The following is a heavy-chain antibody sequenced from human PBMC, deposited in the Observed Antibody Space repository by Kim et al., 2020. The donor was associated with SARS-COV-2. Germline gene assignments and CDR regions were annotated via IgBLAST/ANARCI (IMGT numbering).Heavy chain of an antibody. V-gene: IGHV3-15*01. CDR3: STSSTGYDYLWDY. D-gene: IGHD5-12*01. CDR2: IKSKTDDGTT. CDR1: GFTFTKAW. J-gene: IGHJ4*02. Sequence: GGSLRLSCAASGFTFTKAWLSWVRQAPGKGLEWVGRIKSKTDDGTTDYAAPVKARFTIPRDDSKTTVYLQMNSLKTEDTAVYFCSTSSTGYDYLWDYWGQGTLVTVSS.